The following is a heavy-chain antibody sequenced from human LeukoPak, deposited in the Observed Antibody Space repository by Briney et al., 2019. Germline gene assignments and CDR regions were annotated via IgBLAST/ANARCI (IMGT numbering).Heavy chain of an antibody. CDR3: ARRKFSDAFDI. Sequence: SETLSLTCAVSGGSINSHQWTWIRQPPGKGLEWIGYMYYNGRTNYNLSLKSRLTISIDTSKNQFSLKLSSVTAADTAMYYCARRKFSDAFDIWGQGTMVTVSS. CDR2: MYYNGRT. J-gene: IGHJ3*02. CDR1: GGSINSHQ. V-gene: IGHV4-59*08.